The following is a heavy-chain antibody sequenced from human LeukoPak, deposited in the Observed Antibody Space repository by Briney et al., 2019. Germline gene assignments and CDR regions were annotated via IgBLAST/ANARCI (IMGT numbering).Heavy chain of an antibody. CDR3: VRDVKYYFGSGSYR. CDR2: IDTNEDLT. V-gene: IGHV3-64*01. CDR1: GFTFSNFV. J-gene: IGHJ4*02. D-gene: IGHD3-10*01. Sequence: GGSLRLSCVASGFTFSNFVMHWVRQSPGKGREYVSGIDTNEDLTYYPSSVKGRFTISRDNSKNTPHLQMDTLRPEDTAVYYCVRDVKYYFGSGSYRWGQGTLVTVSS.